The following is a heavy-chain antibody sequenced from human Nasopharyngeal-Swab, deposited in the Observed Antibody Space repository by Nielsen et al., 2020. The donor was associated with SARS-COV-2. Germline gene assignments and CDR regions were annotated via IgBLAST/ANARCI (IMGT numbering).Heavy chain of an antibody. V-gene: IGHV3-30*18. D-gene: IGHD6-13*01. CDR3: AKVLQQLVYDAFDI. Sequence: PGKGLEWVAVISFDGNTKHYADSVEGRFTISRDNSKNTLYLQMNSLRAEDTAVYYCAKVLQQLVYDAFDIWGQGTMVTVSS. CDR2: ISFDGNTK. J-gene: IGHJ3*02.